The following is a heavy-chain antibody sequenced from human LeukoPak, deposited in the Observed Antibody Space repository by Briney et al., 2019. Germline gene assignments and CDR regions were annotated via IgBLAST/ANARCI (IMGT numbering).Heavy chain of an antibody. CDR3: ATVGATPDAFDI. J-gene: IGHJ3*02. CDR2: ISGSGGST. D-gene: IGHD1-26*01. V-gene: IGHV3-23*01. CDR1: GFTFSSYG. Sequence: GGSLRLSCAASGFTFSSYGMHWVRQAPGKGLEWVSAISGSGGSTYYADSVKGRFTISRDNSKNTLYLQMNSLRAEDTAVYYCATVGATPDAFDIWGQGTMVTVSS.